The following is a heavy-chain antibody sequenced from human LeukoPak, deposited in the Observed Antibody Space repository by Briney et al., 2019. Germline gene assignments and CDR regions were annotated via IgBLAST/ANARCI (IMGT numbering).Heavy chain of an antibody. Sequence: GGSLRLSCAASGFTFDDYGMSWVRQAPGKGLEWVSGINWNGGSTGYADSVKGRFTISRDNAKNSLYLQMNSLRAEDTALYRCARGFPGYCSSTSCPSYGMDVWGQGTTVTVSS. V-gene: IGHV3-20*01. D-gene: IGHD2-2*01. CDR1: GFTFDDYG. CDR2: INWNGGST. J-gene: IGHJ6*02. CDR3: ARGFPGYCSSTSCPSYGMDV.